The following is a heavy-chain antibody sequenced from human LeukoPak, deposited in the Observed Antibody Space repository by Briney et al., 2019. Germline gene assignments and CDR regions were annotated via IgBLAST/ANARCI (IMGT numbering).Heavy chain of an antibody. Sequence: PGGSLRLSCAASGFTFSGYNMNWGRQAPGKGLEWVSQISSSSSTIYYADSVKGRFTISRDNAKNSLYLQMNSLRAEDTAMYYYARDARSRWYYFDHWGQGTLVTVSS. J-gene: IGHJ4*02. V-gene: IGHV3-48*01. CDR2: ISSSSSTI. CDR1: GFTFSGYN. CDR3: ARDARSRWYYFDH. D-gene: IGHD6-13*01.